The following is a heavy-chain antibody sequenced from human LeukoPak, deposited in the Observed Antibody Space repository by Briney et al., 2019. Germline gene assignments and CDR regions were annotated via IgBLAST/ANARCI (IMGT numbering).Heavy chain of an antibody. J-gene: IGHJ4*02. D-gene: IGHD3-9*01. CDR1: GYSFSNNW. V-gene: IGHV5-51*01. CDR2: IYPGDSDT. Sequence: KPGESLMISCKGSGYSFSNNWIAWVRQMPGKDLEWMGIIYPGDSDTRYRPSFQGQVTISVDKSVSTAYLQWSSLKASDTAIYYCARQTNYDMLIGYFDHWGQGTLVTVSS. CDR3: ARQTNYDMLIGYFDH.